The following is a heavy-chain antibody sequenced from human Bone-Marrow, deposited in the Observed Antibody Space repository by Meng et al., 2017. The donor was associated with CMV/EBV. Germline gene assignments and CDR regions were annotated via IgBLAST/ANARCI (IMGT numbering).Heavy chain of an antibody. Sequence: GESLKISCVASGFRFDEYGMTWVRQAPGKGLEWVSGINWNGGSTSYADSVKGRFTISRDNAKNSLSLQMNSLRAEDTALYYCARGAIWDFFDYWGQGTLVTVSS. CDR1: GFRFDEYG. V-gene: IGHV3-20*04. J-gene: IGHJ4*02. D-gene: IGHD1-26*01. CDR2: INWNGGST. CDR3: ARGAIWDFFDY.